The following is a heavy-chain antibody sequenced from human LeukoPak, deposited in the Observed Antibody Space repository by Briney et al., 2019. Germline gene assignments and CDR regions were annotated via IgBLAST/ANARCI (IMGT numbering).Heavy chain of an antibody. CDR3: ARDSVGAGYFDY. J-gene: IGHJ4*02. V-gene: IGHV3-53*01. CDR2: IYSGGST. D-gene: IGHD1-26*01. CDR1: GFTFSSYS. Sequence: GGSLRLSCAASGFTFSSYSMNWVRQAPGKGLEWVSVIYSGGSTYYADSVKGRFTISRDNSKNTLYLQMNSLRAEDTAVYYCARDSVGAGYFDYWGQGTLVTVSS.